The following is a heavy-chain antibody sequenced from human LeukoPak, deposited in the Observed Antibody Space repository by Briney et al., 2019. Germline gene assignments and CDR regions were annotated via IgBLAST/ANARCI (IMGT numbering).Heavy chain of an antibody. D-gene: IGHD4-17*01. CDR3: AGGLYGDYGSCWFDP. J-gene: IGHJ5*02. Sequence: SETLSLTCAVSGGSISSGGYSWSWIRQPPGKGLEWIGYIYHSGSTYYNPSLKSRVTISVDRSKNQFSLKLSSVTAADTAVYYCAGGLYGDYGSCWFDPWGQGTLVTVSS. CDR2: IYHSGST. V-gene: IGHV4-30-2*01. CDR1: GGSISSGGYS.